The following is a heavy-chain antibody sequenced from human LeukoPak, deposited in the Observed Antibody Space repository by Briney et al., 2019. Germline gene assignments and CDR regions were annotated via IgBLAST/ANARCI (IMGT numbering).Heavy chain of an antibody. CDR1: GFTFSSYA. J-gene: IGHJ4*02. D-gene: IGHD3-22*01. CDR3: ARDLYYYDSSGEY. CDR2: ISGSGGMT. Sequence: GGSLRLSCAASGFTFSSYAMNWVRQAPGKGLEWVSNISGSGGMTYYADSVKGRFTISRDNSKNTLYLQMNSLRAEDTAVYYCARDLYYYDSSGEYWGQGTLVTVSS. V-gene: IGHV3-23*01.